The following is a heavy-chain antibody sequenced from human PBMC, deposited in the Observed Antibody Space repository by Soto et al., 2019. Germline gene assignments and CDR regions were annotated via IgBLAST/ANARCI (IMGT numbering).Heavy chain of an antibody. CDR3: ARSQSLYRFLAPMDV. CDR1: GGSFSGYY. CDR2: INHSGST. Sequence: SETLSLTCGVYGGSFSGYYWSWIRQPPGKGLEWIGEINHSGSTNYNPSPKSRVTISVDTSKNQFSLELASVTAADTAVYYCARSQSLYRFLAPMDVWGQGTTVTVSS. D-gene: IGHD3-3*01. V-gene: IGHV4-34*01. J-gene: IGHJ6*02.